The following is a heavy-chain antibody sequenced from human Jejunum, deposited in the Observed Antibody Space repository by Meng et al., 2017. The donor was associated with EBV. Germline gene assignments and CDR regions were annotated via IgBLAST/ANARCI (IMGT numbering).Heavy chain of an antibody. Sequence: QLQEPAPGPLMPLATLCPTCSVSVGPDRHARYYWSWIRPSPRKGLEWIWYIYYSGNTNYNPSLKSRATITVDTSKNQFSLKLSSVTAADTAVYYCARVVDYYERSGYPDFWGQGTLVTVSS. CDR1: VGPDRHARYY. V-gene: IGHV4-61*01. CDR2: IYYSGNT. J-gene: IGHJ4*02. CDR3: ARVVDYYERSGYPDF. D-gene: IGHD3-22*01.